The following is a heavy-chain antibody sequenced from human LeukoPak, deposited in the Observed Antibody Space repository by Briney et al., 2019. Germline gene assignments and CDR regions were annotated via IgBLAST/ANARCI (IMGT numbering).Heavy chain of an antibody. CDR1: GLTVSNYW. CDR2: IKQDGSEK. V-gene: IGHV3-7*03. D-gene: IGHD1-26*01. J-gene: IGHJ4*02. CDR3: AREVVGSSSSDY. Sequence: PGGSLSLSCAASGLTVSNYWMSWVRQAPGKGLEWVANIKQDGSEKNYVDAVKGRFIISRDNAKNSRYLQMNTLRADDSAVYYCAREVVGSSSSDYWGQGTLVTVSS.